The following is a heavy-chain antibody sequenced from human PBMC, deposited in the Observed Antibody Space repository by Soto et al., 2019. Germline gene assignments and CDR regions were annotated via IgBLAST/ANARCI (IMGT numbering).Heavy chain of an antibody. J-gene: IGHJ6*02. Sequence: EVQLLESGGGLVQPGGSLRLSCAASGFTFSSYAMSWVRQAPGKGLEWVSAISGSGGSTYYADSVKGRFTISRDNSKNTLYLQMNSLRAEDTAVYYCAKVRGYSSGWMYYYGMDVWGQGTTVTVSS. CDR1: GFTFSSYA. CDR3: AKVRGYSSGWMYYYGMDV. D-gene: IGHD6-19*01. V-gene: IGHV3-23*01. CDR2: ISGSGGST.